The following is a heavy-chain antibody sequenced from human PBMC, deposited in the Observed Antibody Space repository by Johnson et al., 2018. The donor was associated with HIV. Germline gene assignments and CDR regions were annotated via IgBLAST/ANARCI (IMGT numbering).Heavy chain of an antibody. CDR2: IGTAGDT. CDR3: ARGDIVVVPAATRAQDAFDI. V-gene: IGHV3-13*01. Sequence: MLLVESGGGLVQPGGSLRLSCAASGFTFSSYDMHWVRQATGKGLEWVSAIGTAGDTYYPGSVKGRLTISRENAKNSLNLQMNSLRAEDTAVYYCARGDIVVVPAATRAQDAFDIWGQGTMVTVSS. CDR1: GFTFSSYD. D-gene: IGHD2-2*01. J-gene: IGHJ3*02.